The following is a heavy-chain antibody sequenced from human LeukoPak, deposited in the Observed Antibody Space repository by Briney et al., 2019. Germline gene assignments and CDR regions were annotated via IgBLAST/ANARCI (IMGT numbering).Heavy chain of an antibody. CDR3: ARGSDGFRFDP. J-gene: IGHJ5*02. Sequence: PSETLSLTCTVSGDSMTNYQWTWIRQSPEKGLEYIGYIYNSETTNYNPSLRSRVTISVDMSKKQFSLKLRSVTAADTAVYYCARGSDGFRFDPWGQGTLVTVSS. V-gene: IGHV4-59*01. D-gene: IGHD5-18*01. CDR2: IYNSETT. CDR1: GDSMTNYQ.